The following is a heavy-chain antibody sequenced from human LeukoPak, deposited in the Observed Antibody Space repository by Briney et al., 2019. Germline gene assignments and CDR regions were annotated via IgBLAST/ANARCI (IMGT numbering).Heavy chain of an antibody. J-gene: IGHJ6*03. CDR1: GFTVSSDY. V-gene: IGHV3-53*01. CDR3: ARATVPLEYSSSSHFYYYMDV. D-gene: IGHD6-6*01. CDR2: IYSGGST. Sequence: GGSLRLSCAASGFTVSSDYMSWVRQVPGKGLEWVSIIYSGGSTYYADSVKGRFTISRDNSKNTLYLQMNSLRGEDTAVYYCARATVPLEYSSSSHFYYYMDVWGKGTTVAVSS.